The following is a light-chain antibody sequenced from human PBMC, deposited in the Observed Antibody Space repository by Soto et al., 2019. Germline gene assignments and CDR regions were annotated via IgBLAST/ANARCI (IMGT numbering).Light chain of an antibody. CDR2: DVS. J-gene: IGLJ1*01. CDR1: SSDVGGYNF. Sequence: QSALTQPASVSGSPGQSITISCTGTSSDVGGYNFVSWHQQHPGKAPKLIIYDVSDRPSGISNRFSGSKSGNTASLTISGLQADDDADYYCSSYTTSNTPYVFGTGTKVTVL. V-gene: IGLV2-14*03. CDR3: SSYTTSNTPYV.